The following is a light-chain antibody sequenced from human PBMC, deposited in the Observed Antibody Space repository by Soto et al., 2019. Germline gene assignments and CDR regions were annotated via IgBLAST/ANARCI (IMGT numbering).Light chain of an antibody. Sequence: IQMTQSPSSLSASVGDRVTITCRASQGISSYLAWYQQKPGKAPKLLIYAASTLQSGVPSRFSGSGSGTDFTLTISCLQSEDFATYYCQQYYSYPSLTFGGGTKVDI. CDR3: QQYYSYPSLT. CDR2: AAS. V-gene: IGKV1-8*01. J-gene: IGKJ4*01. CDR1: QGISSY.